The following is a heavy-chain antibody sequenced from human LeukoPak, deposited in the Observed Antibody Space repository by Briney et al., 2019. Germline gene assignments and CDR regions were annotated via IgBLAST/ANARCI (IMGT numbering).Heavy chain of an antibody. CDR2: INQDGTEK. CDR3: ARDGHPFDY. Sequence: LEWVANINQDGTEKYYLDSVKGRFTISRDNAKKSLNLQMNSLRAEDTALYYCARDGHPFDYWGQGTLVTVSS. J-gene: IGHJ4*02. V-gene: IGHV3-7*03.